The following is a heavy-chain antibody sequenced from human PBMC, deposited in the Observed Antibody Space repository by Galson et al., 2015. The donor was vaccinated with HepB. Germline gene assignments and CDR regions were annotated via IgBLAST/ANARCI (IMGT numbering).Heavy chain of an antibody. CDR2: IRHDGSNQ. V-gene: IGHV3-33*01. CDR3: VRESLMAMVTFDL. J-gene: IGHJ4*02. CDR1: GFTFSRHG. Sequence: SLRLSCAASGFTFSRHGIQWVRQAPGKGLECVAMIRHDGSNQLYADSVKGRFTISRDNSKNKPYLQMNSLRAEDTAIYYCVRESLMAMVTFDLWGRGTLVTVSS. D-gene: IGHD5-18*01.